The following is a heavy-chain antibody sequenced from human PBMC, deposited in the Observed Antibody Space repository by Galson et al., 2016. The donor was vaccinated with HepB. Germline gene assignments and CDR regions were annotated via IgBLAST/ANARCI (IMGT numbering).Heavy chain of an antibody. V-gene: IGHV4-4*01. D-gene: IGHD2-8*02. J-gene: IGHJ3*02. Sequence: ETLSLTCAVSGGSITTTDWWSWVRQPPGKGLEWIGEVYHDGNTFYNPSVGSRVTISIDKSKNEFYLNLSSVTAADTALYFCARDCTGGTCKFARHDAFDIWGQGTIVTVSS. CDR1: GGSITTTDW. CDR2: VYHDGNT. CDR3: ARDCTGGTCKFARHDAFDI.